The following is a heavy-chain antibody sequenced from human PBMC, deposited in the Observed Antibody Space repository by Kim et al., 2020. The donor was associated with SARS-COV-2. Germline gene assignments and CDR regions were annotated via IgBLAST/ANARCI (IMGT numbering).Heavy chain of an antibody. CDR3: ARKIVGATTYYGMDV. CDR2: IIPIFGRG. J-gene: IGHJ6*02. V-gene: IGHV1-69*13. Sequence: SVKVSCKASGGTFSTYAISWVRQAPGQGLEWMGGIIPIFGRGNHAQKFQGRVTISADESTSTAYKELSSLRSEDTAVYFCARKIVGATTYYGMDVWGQG. D-gene: IGHD1-26*01. CDR1: GGTFSTYA.